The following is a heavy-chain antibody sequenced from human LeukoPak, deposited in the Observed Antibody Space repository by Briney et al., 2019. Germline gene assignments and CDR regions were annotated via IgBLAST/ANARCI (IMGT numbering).Heavy chain of an antibody. CDR2: LSASGTNT. D-gene: IGHD6-6*01. J-gene: IGHJ4*02. CDR3: AKEWWSSSSPLHFDY. CDR1: GFSFSSYA. V-gene: IGHV3-23*01. Sequence: GGSLRLSCAASGFSFSSYAMSWARQAPGKGLEWVSGLSASGTNTYYTDSVKGRFTISRDNSKNTLYLQMNSLRAEDTALYYCAKEWWSSSSPLHFDYWGQGTLVTVSS.